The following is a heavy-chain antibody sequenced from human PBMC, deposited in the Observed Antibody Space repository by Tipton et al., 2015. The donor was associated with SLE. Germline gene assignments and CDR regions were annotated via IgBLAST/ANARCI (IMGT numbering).Heavy chain of an antibody. CDR2: IYSGGST. V-gene: IGHV3-53*01. J-gene: IGHJ4*02. Sequence: GSLRLSCAASGFTVSSNYMSWVRQAPGKGLEWVSVIYSGGSTYYADSVKGRFTISRDNSKNTLYLQMNSLRAEDTAVYYCAVEVYDYVWGSYFFDYWGQGTLVTVSS. CDR3: AVEVYDYVWGSYFFDY. CDR1: GFTVSSNY. D-gene: IGHD3-16*01.